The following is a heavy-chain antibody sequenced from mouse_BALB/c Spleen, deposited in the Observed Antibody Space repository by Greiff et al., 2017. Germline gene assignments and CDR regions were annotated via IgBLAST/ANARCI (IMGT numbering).Heavy chain of an antibody. V-gene: IGHV5-6-5*01. CDR1: GFTFSSYA. CDR2: ISSGGST. D-gene: IGHD1-1*01. J-gene: IGHJ4*01. Sequence: EVQRVESGGGLVKPGGSLKLSCAASGFTFSSYAMSWVRQTPEMRLEWVASISSGGSTYYPDSVKGRFTISRDNARNILYLQMSSLRSEDTAMYYCARNTVVARAAMDYWGQGTSVTVSS. CDR3: ARNTVVARAAMDY.